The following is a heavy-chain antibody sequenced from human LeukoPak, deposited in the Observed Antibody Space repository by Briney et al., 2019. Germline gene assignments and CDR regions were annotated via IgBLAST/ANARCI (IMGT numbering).Heavy chain of an antibody. Sequence: ASVKVSCKASGYTFTSYDINWVRQAPGQGLEWMGWISVDIGNTNYAQSLQGRVSMTRDISTTIVYMELTSLRSDDTAVYYCARDRLGYCGGGSCLLFDYWGQGTLVTVSS. V-gene: IGHV1-18*01. D-gene: IGHD2-15*01. CDR2: ISVDIGNT. CDR3: ARDRLGYCGGGSCLLFDY. J-gene: IGHJ4*02. CDR1: GYTFTSYD.